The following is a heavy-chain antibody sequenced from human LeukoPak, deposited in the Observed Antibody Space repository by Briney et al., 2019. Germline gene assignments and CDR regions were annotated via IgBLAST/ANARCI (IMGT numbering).Heavy chain of an antibody. CDR2: IYYSGST. D-gene: IGHD7-27*01. J-gene: IGHJ3*02. CDR1: GGSISSGDYN. CDR3: ARKTGTHAFDI. V-gene: IGHV4-30-4*08. Sequence: PSETLSLTCTVSGGSISSGDYNWSWIRQPPGKGLEWIGYIYYSGSTYYNPSLKSRVTISVDTSKNQFSLKLSSVTAADTAVYYCARKTGTHAFDIWGQGTMVTVSS.